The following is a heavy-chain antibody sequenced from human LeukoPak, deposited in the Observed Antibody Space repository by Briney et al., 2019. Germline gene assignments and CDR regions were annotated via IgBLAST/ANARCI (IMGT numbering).Heavy chain of an antibody. V-gene: IGHV1-18*01. CDR1: GYTFTSYG. CDR3: ARDLHSGSSFDY. CDR2: ISAYNGNT. Sequence: ASVKVSCKASGYTFTSYGISWVRQAPGQGLEWMGWISAYNGNTNYAQKLQGRVTMTTDISTSTAYMELRSLRSDDTAVYYCARDLHSGSSFDYWGQGTLVTVSS. D-gene: IGHD1-26*01. J-gene: IGHJ4*02.